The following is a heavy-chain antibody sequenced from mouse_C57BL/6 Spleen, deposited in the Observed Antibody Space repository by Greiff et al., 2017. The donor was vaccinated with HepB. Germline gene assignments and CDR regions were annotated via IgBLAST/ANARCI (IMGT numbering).Heavy chain of an antibody. D-gene: IGHD1-1*01. CDR3: ARGHYYGSSYDHFDY. Sequence: EVMLVESGGGLVKPGGSLKLSCAASGFTFSDYGMHWVRQAPEKGLEWVAYISSGSSTIYYADTVKGRFTISRDNAKNTLFLQMTSLRSEDTAMYYCARGHYYGSSYDHFDYWGQGTTLTVSS. CDR2: ISSGSSTI. V-gene: IGHV5-17*01. CDR1: GFTFSDYG. J-gene: IGHJ2*01.